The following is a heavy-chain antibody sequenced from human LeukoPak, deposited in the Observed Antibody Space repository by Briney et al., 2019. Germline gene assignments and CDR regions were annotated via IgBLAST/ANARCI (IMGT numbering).Heavy chain of an antibody. Sequence: GGSLRLSCSASGFTFSSYAMHWVRQAPGKGLEYVSAISSNGGSTYYADSVKGRFTISRDNSKNTLYFQMSILRAGDMSVYYCVKDGGGGYYGAGSYYNYYSYYGMDVWGKGTTVTVSS. CDR2: ISSNGGST. CDR3: VKDGGGGYYGAGSYYNYYSYYGMDV. V-gene: IGHV3-64D*06. J-gene: IGHJ6*04. D-gene: IGHD3-10*01. CDR1: GFTFSSYA.